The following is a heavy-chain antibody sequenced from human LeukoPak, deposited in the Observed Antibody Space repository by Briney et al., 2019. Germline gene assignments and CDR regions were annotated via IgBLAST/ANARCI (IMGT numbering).Heavy chain of an antibody. J-gene: IGHJ4*02. CDR2: IYYSGST. CDR1: GGSISSYY. D-gene: IGHD2-21*02. CDR3: ARQSGDCGGDCYPLYYFDY. V-gene: IGHV4-59*08. Sequence: SETLSLTCTVSGGSISSYYWSWIRQPPGKGLEWIGYIYYSGSTNYNPSLKSRVTISVDTSKNQFSLKLSSVTAADTAVYYCARQSGDCGGDCYPLYYFDYWGQGTLVTVSS.